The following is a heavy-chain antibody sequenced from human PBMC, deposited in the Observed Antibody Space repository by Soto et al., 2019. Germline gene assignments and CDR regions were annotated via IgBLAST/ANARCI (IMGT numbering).Heavy chain of an antibody. D-gene: IGHD4-17*01. J-gene: IGHJ4*02. CDR3: ARDEPDYGGNSFDY. CDR1: GDSVSSNSAP. Sequence: SQTLSLTCAISGDSVSSNSAPWNWIRQSPSRGLEWLGRTYYRSKWYNDYAVSVKSRITINPDTSKNQFSLQLNSVTPEDTAVYYCARDEPDYGGNSFDYWGQGTLVTVSS. V-gene: IGHV6-1*01. CDR2: TYYRSKWYN.